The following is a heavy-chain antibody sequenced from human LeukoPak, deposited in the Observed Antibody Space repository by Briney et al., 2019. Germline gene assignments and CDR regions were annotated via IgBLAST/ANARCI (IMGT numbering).Heavy chain of an antibody. CDR3: ASFPLSMIVVSGDFDY. CDR2: ISYDGSNK. Sequence: GGSLRLSCAASGFTFSNFWMAWVRQAPGKGLEWVAVISYDGSNKYYADSVKGRFTISRDNSKNTLYLQMNSLRAEDTAVYYCASFPLSMIVVSGDFDYWGQGTLVTVSS. J-gene: IGHJ4*02. V-gene: IGHV3-30-3*01. D-gene: IGHD3-22*01. CDR1: GFTFSNFW.